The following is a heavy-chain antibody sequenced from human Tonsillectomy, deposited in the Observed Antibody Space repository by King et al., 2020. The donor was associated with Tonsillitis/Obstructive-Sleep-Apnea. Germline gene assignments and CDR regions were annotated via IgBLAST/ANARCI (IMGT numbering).Heavy chain of an antibody. V-gene: IGHV4-39*01. CDR1: GGSISSSSYY. D-gene: IGHD1-26*01. Sequence: LQLQESGPGLVKPSETLSLTCTVSGGSISSSSYYWGWIRQPPGKGLEWIGSIYYSGSTYYNPALTSRVTISVDTAKNQFSLKLSSVTAADTAVYYCARQGGGSYYAFDIWGQGTMVTVSS. J-gene: IGHJ3*02. CDR2: IYYSGST. CDR3: ARQGGGSYYAFDI.